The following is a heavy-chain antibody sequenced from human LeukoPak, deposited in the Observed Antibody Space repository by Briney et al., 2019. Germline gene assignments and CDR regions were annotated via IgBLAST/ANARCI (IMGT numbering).Heavy chain of an antibody. D-gene: IGHD3-10*01. V-gene: IGHV4-34*01. J-gene: IGHJ5*02. CDR1: GGSFSGYY. Sequence: SETLSLTCAVYGGSFSGYYWSWIRQPPGKGLEWIGEINHSGSTNYNPSLKSRVTISVDTSKNQFSLKLSSVTAADTAVYYCARGPIASMVRGVKAGKGKFDPWGQGTLVTVSS. CDR2: INHSGST. CDR3: ARGPIASMVRGVKAGKGKFDP.